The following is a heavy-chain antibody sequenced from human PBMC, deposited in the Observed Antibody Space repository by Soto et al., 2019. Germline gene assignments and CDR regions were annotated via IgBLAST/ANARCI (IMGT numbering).Heavy chain of an antibody. V-gene: IGHV3-30*18. CDR1: GFTFSSYG. D-gene: IGHD6-19*01. CDR2: ISYDGSNK. J-gene: IGHJ4*02. Sequence: GWSLRLSCAASGFTFSSYGMHWVRQAPGKGLEWVAVISYDGSNKYYADSVKGRFTISRDNSKNTLYLQMNSLRAEDTAVYYCAKDKDSSGWYRYFDYWGQGTLVTVSS. CDR3: AKDKDSSGWYRYFDY.